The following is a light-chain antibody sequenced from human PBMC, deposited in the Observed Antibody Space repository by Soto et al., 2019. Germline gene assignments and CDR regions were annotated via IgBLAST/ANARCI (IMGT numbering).Light chain of an antibody. Sequence: QSALTQPPSVSAAPGQKVTISCSGSSSNIGSNDVSWYQQLPGTAPKLLIYDNNKRPSGIPDRFSGSKSGTSATLGIAGLQTGDEADYYCGTWDSSLSGGVFGGGTKVTVL. J-gene: IGLJ2*01. V-gene: IGLV1-51*01. CDR3: GTWDSSLSGGV. CDR2: DNN. CDR1: SSNIGSND.